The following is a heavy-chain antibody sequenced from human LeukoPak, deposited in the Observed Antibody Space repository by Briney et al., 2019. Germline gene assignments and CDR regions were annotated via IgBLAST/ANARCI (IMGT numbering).Heavy chain of an antibody. J-gene: IGHJ1*01. CDR1: GFTFSSYA. V-gene: IGHV3-30-3*01. D-gene: IGHD2-2*01. CDR3: STRAYCSSTSCHEYFQH. Sequence: GGSLRLSCAASGFTFSSYAMHWVRQAPGKGLEWVAVISYHGSNKYYADSVKGRFTISRDNSKNTLYLQMNSLRAEDTAVYYCSTRAYCSSTSCHEYFQHWGQGTLVTVSS. CDR2: ISYHGSNK.